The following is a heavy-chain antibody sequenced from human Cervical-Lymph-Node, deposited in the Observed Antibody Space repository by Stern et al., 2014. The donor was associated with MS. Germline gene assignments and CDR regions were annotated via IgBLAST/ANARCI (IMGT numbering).Heavy chain of an antibody. CDR1: GGTFSSYT. CDR3: ARSRHHGAVARYGMDV. Sequence: DQLVESGAEVKKPGSSVKVSCKASGGTFSSYTISWVRQAPGQGLEWMGRIIPILGIANYAQKFQGRVTITADKSTSTAYMELSSLRSEDTAVYYCARSRHHGAVARYGMDVWGQGTTVTVSS. CDR2: IIPILGIA. V-gene: IGHV1-69*02. D-gene: IGHD6-19*01. J-gene: IGHJ6*02.